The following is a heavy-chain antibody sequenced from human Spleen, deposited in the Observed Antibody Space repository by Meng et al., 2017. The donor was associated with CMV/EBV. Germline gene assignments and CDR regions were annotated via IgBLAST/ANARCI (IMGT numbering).Heavy chain of an antibody. J-gene: IGHJ4*02. CDR2: IYYSGST. CDR1: WGSGRSGGYY. Sequence: QVQLEAEGPGLVKPSQTLSLTWTVCWGSGRSGGYYWTWIRQHPGKGLEWFGHIYYSGSTFYSPSLKRRVIISIDTSKNQFSLNLRSVTAADTAVYYCARVSSGWDYFDYWGQGTLVTVSS. CDR3: ARVSSGWDYFDY. V-gene: IGHV4-31*02. D-gene: IGHD6-19*01.